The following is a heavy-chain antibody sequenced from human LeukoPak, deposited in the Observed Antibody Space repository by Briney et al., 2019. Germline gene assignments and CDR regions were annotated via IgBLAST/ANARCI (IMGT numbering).Heavy chain of an antibody. J-gene: IGHJ4*02. CDR2: INAGNGNT. Sequence: ASVKVSCKASGYTFTNYVMHWVSQAPGQRLEWMGWINAGNGNTKYSRKFQGRVTFTRDTSASTAYMELSSLRSEDTAVYYCARDPAPDYFDYWGQGTLVTVSS. CDR1: GYTFTNYV. V-gene: IGHV1-3*01. CDR3: ARDPAPDYFDY.